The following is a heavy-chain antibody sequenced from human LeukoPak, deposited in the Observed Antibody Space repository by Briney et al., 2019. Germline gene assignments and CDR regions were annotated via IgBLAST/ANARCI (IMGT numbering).Heavy chain of an antibody. D-gene: IGHD4-23*01. Sequence: PSETLSLTCTVSGGSISDYYWSWIRQPPGKGLEWIGYIYYSGSTNYNPSLKSRVTISVDTSKNQFSLKLSSVTAADTAVYYCARPGGGNPGDAFDIWGQGTMVTVSS. CDR3: ARPGGGNPGDAFDI. CDR2: IYYSGST. CDR1: GGSISDYY. V-gene: IGHV4-59*08. J-gene: IGHJ3*02.